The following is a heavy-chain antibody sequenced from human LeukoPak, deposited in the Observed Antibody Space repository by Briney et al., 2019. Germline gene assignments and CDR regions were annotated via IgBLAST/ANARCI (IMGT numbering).Heavy chain of an antibody. Sequence: ASETLSLTCTVSGGSISSYYWSWIRQPPGKGLEWIGYIYYSGSTNYNPSLKSRVTISVGTSKNQFSLKLSSVTAADTAVYYCARDGWLRLDYYGMDVWGQGTTVTVSS. J-gene: IGHJ6*02. CDR3: ARDGWLRLDYYGMDV. CDR1: GGSISSYY. D-gene: IGHD5-12*01. V-gene: IGHV4-59*01. CDR2: IYYSGST.